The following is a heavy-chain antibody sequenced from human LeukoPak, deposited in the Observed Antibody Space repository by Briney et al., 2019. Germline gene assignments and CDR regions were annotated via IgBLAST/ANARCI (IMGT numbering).Heavy chain of an antibody. CDR3: AGNSPPWLAH. CDR2: IDDSGSI. CDR1: GGSISSYY. J-gene: IGHJ4*02. V-gene: IGHV4-59*01. Sequence: SETLSLTCTVSGGSISSYYWSWIRQPPGKGLEWIAYIDDSGSINYNPSLKSRVTMSVDTSKNQFSLRLNSVTAADTAVYYCAGNSPPWLAHWGQGTRVTVSS. D-gene: IGHD6-19*01.